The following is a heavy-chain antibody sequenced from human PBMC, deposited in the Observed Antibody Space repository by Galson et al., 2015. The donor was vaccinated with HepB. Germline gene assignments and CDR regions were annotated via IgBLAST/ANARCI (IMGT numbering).Heavy chain of an antibody. D-gene: IGHD3-16*02. V-gene: IGHV3-49*03. Sequence: SLRLSCAASGFTFGDYAMSWFRQAPGKGLEWVGFIRSKAYGGTTEYAASVKGRFTISRDDSKSIAYLQMNSLKTEDTAVYYCTSGWIWGSYRPFDYWGQGTLVTVSS. CDR1: GFTFGDYA. CDR3: TSGWIWGSYRPFDY. CDR2: IRSKAYGGTT. J-gene: IGHJ4*02.